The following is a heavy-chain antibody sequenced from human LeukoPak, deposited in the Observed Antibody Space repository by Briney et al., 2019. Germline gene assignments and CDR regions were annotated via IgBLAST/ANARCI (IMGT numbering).Heavy chain of an antibody. D-gene: IGHD6-19*01. J-gene: IGHJ5*02. CDR2: INQDASAK. CDR3: ARERNSGWGTAFDP. CDR1: GFSFTYFW. Sequence: GGSLRLSCAASGFSFTYFWMTWVRQAPGKGLEWVANINQDASAKYYVDSVKGRFTISRDNAKNSLYLQMNRLRAEDTALYYCARERNSGWGTAFDPWGQGTLVTVSS. V-gene: IGHV3-7*03.